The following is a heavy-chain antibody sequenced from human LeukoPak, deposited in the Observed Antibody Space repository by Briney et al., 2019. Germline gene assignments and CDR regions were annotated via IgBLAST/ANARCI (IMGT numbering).Heavy chain of an antibody. V-gene: IGHV3-30*04. CDR1: GFTFSSYA. CDR2: ISYDGSNK. J-gene: IGHJ4*02. Sequence: GRSLRLSCAASGFTFSSYAMHWVRQAPGKGLEWVAVISYDGSNKYYADSVKGRFTISRDNSKNTLYLQMNSLRAEDTAVYYCARETPDSSSWTDFDYWGQGTLVTVSA. D-gene: IGHD6-13*01. CDR3: ARETPDSSSWTDFDY.